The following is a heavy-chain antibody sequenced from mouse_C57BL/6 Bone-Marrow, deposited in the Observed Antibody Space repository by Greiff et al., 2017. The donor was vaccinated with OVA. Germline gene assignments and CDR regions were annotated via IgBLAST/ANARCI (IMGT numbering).Heavy chain of an antibody. Sequence: EVQVVESGGGLVKPGGSLKLSCAASGFTFSDYGMHWVRQAPEKGLEWVAYISSGSSTIYYADPVKGRFTISRDNAKNTLFLQMTSLRSEDTAMYYCARRKYSNYHYYAMDYWGQGTSVTVSS. J-gene: IGHJ4*01. CDR2: ISSGSSTI. D-gene: IGHD2-5*01. CDR3: ARRKYSNYHYYAMDY. V-gene: IGHV5-17*01. CDR1: GFTFSDYG.